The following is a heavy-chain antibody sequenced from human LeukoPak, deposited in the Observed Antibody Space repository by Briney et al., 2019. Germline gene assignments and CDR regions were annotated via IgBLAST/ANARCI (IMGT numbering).Heavy chain of an antibody. D-gene: IGHD3-22*01. J-gene: IGHJ3*02. CDR3: ARAAPIVVVIHDAFGI. CDR1: GGSISSYY. CDR2: IYYSGST. Sequence: SETLSLTCTVSGGSISSYYWSWIRQPPGKGLEWIGYIYYSGSTNYNPSLKSRVTISVDTSKNQFSLKLSSVTAADTAVYHCARAAPIVVVIHDAFGIWGQGTMVTVSS. V-gene: IGHV4-59*01.